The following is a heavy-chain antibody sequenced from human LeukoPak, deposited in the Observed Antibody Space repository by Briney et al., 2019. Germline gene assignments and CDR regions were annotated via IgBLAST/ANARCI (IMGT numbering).Heavy chain of an antibody. CDR3: AKAPPYGDYFDY. Sequence: PGGSLRLPCAASGFTFSSYGMHWVRQAPGKGLEWVAVISYDGSNKYYADSVKGRFTISRDNSKNTLYLQMNSLRAEDTAVYYCAKAPPYGDYFDYWGQGTLVTVSS. CDR2: ISYDGSNK. J-gene: IGHJ4*02. CDR1: GFTFSSYG. D-gene: IGHD4-17*01. V-gene: IGHV3-30*18.